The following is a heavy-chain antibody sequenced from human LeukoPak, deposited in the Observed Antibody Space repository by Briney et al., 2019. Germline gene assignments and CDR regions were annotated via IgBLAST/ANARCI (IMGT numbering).Heavy chain of an antibody. CDR2: IWYDGSNK. Sequence: PGGSLRLSCAASGFTFSSYGMHWVRQAPGKGLEWVAVIWYDGSNKYYVDSVKGRFTISRDNSKNTLYLQMNSLRAEDTAVNYCARGYGDYVRYYFDYWGQGTLVTVSS. CDR3: ARGYGDYVRYYFDY. V-gene: IGHV3-33*01. CDR1: GFTFSSYG. J-gene: IGHJ4*02. D-gene: IGHD4-17*01.